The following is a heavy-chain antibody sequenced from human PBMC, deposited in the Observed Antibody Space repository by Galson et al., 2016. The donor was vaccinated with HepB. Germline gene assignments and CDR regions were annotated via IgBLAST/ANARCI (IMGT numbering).Heavy chain of an antibody. J-gene: IGHJ4*02. D-gene: IGHD3-3*01. CDR3: ASVRIFGGTKTFDY. CDR2: ISSSSSYI. CDR1: GFTFSIYS. V-gene: IGHV3-21*05. Sequence: SLRLSCAASGFTFSIYSMNWVRQAPGKGLEWLSYISSSSSYIYYADSVKGRFTISRDNAKNSLYLQMNSLRAEDTAVYYCASVRIFGGTKTFDYWGQGTLVTVSS.